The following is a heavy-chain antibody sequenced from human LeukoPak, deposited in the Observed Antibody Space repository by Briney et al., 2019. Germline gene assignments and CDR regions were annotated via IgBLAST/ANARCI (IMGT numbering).Heavy chain of an antibody. Sequence: GGSLRLSCAASGFTFSDYYMSWFRQAPGKGLEWLSYIGTPDSVYYADSVRGRFALSRDNAKNSLYLQMNSLRGEDTAVYYCVRAYYRGYSDDFDYWGQGTLVTVSS. J-gene: IGHJ4*02. D-gene: IGHD3-10*01. CDR3: VRAYYRGYSDDFDY. V-gene: IGHV3-11*01. CDR2: IGTPDSV. CDR1: GFTFSDYY.